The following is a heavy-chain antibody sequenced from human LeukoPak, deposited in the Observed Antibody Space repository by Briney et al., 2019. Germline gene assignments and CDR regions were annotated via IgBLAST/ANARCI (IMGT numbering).Heavy chain of an antibody. Sequence: VASVKVSCKASGYTFTGYYMHWVRQAPGQGLEWMGWINPNSGGTNYAQKFQGRVTMTRDTSISTAYMELSRLRSDDTAVYYCARSAAPQYYMDVWGKGTTVTISS. CDR2: INPNSGGT. V-gene: IGHV1-2*02. J-gene: IGHJ6*03. CDR3: ARSAAPQYYMDV. D-gene: IGHD6-13*01. CDR1: GYTFTGYY.